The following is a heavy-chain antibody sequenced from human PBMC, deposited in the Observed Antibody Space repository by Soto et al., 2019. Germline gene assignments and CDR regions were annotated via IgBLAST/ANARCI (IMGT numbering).Heavy chain of an antibody. CDR2: ISAYNGNT. V-gene: IGHV1-18*01. CDR1: GYTFTSYG. D-gene: IGHD2-2*01. Sequence: ASVKVSCKASGYTFTSYGISWVRQAPGQGLEWMGWISAYNGNTNYAQKLQGRVTMTTDTSTSTAYMELSSLRSEDTAVYYCATVGVVVVPAAPENWFDPWGQGTLVTVSS. CDR3: ATVGVVVVPAAPENWFDP. J-gene: IGHJ5*02.